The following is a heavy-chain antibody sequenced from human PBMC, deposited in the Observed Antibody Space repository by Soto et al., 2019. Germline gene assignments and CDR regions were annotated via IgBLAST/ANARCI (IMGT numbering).Heavy chain of an antibody. D-gene: IGHD3-3*01. CDR2: LYRGGKT. V-gene: IGHV3-53*04. CDR3: ARADYFYWLDS. J-gene: IGHJ5*01. CDR1: AFTGTSNY. Sequence: VQLVESGGGLVQPGGALRPSCTASAFTGTSNYISWVRQTPGQRLEWVSVLYRGGKTFYTDSVRGRFTVSRHNSDNTVFLQMDSLRIDDTAVYFCARADYFYWLDSWGQGTLVTVSS.